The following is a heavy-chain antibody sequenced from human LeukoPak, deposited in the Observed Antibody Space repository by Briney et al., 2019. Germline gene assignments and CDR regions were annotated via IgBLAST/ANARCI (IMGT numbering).Heavy chain of an antibody. J-gene: IGHJ4*02. CDR2: TSAHNDDT. Sequence: ASVKVSCMASGYTFTSYGISWVRQAPGQGLEWMGWTSAHNDDTNYAETLQGRLTMTTDISTSTAHMELTSLRSDDTAVYYCARDWDSRNDYFDPWGQGTLVIVSS. V-gene: IGHV1-18*01. CDR1: GYTFTSYG. CDR3: ARDWDSRNDYFDP. D-gene: IGHD1-1*01.